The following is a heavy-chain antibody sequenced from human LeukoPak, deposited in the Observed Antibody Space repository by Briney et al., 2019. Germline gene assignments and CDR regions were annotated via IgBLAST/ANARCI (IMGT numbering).Heavy chain of an antibody. J-gene: IGHJ4*02. CDR1: DGSISSSSYY. V-gene: IGHV4-39*01. Sequence: PSETLSLTCTVSDGSISSSSYYWGWIRQPPGKGLEWIGSIYYSGSTYYNPSLKSRVTISVDTSKNQFSLKLSSVTAADTAVYYCASYLGYCSSTSCYTAYYFDYWGQGTLVTVSS. CDR2: IYYSGST. CDR3: ASYLGYCSSTSCYTAYYFDY. D-gene: IGHD2-2*02.